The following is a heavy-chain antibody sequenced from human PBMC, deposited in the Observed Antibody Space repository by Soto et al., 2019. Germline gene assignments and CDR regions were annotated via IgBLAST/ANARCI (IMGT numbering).Heavy chain of an antibody. Sequence: GGSLRLSXAASGFTFSSYGMHWVRQAPGKGLERVAVISYDGSNKYYADSVKGRFTISRDNSKNTLYLQMNSLRAEDTAVYYCAKDGEMAAAGTYYYYGMDVWGQGTTVTVSS. J-gene: IGHJ6*02. CDR2: ISYDGSNK. V-gene: IGHV3-30*18. D-gene: IGHD6-13*01. CDR3: AKDGEMAAAGTYYYYGMDV. CDR1: GFTFSSYG.